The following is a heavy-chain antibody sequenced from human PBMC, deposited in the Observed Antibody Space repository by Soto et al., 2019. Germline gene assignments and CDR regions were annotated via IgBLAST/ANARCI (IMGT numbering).Heavy chain of an antibody. CDR1: GYTFTSYY. CDR3: ARGGLTKVGIQY. V-gene: IGHV1-46*03. Sequence: QVQLVQSGAEVKKPGASVKVSCKASGYTFTSYYMHWVRQAPGQGLEWMGIINPSGGSTSYAQKFRGRVTMTRETSTSTVYMELSSLRSEDTAVYYCARGGLTKVGIQYWGQGTLVTVSS. CDR2: INPSGGST. D-gene: IGHD4-4*01. J-gene: IGHJ4*02.